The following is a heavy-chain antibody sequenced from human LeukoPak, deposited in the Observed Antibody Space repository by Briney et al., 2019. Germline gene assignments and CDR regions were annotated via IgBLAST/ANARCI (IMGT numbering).Heavy chain of an antibody. V-gene: IGHV1-2*02. D-gene: IGHD3-10*01. CDR2: INPNSGGT. Sequence: ASVKVSCKASGYTFTGYYMHWVRQAPGQGLEWMGWINPNSGGTNYAQKLQGRVTMTRDTSISTAYMELSRLRSDDTAVYYCARDLLLLWFGESGYYFDYWGQGTLVTVSS. CDR1: GYTFTGYY. CDR3: ARDLLLLWFGESGYYFDY. J-gene: IGHJ4*02.